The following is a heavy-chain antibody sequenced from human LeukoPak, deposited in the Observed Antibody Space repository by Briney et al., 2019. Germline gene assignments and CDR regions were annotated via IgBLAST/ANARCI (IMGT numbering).Heavy chain of an antibody. Sequence: ASVKVSCKASGYTFTSYDINWVRQATGQGLEWMGWMNPNSGNTGYAQKLQGRVTMTTDTSTSTAYMELRSLRSDDTAVYYCARGGQIFGVVIDYWGQGTLVTVSS. J-gene: IGHJ4*02. CDR2: MNPNSGNT. V-gene: IGHV1-8*01. D-gene: IGHD3-3*01. CDR1: GYTFTSYD. CDR3: ARGGQIFGVVIDY.